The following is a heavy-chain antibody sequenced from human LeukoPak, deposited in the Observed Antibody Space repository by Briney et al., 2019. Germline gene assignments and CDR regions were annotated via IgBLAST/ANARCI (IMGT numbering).Heavy chain of an antibody. CDR3: TRGYSGVAIYAFDI. CDR1: SDQY. CDR2: IGNKANSYTT. D-gene: IGHD5-18*01. J-gene: IGHJ3*02. V-gene: IGHV3-72*01. Sequence: GGSLRLSCAAFSDQYMDWVRQAPGKGLGWVGRIGNKANSYTTEYAASVKGRFTISRDDSKNSLYLQMNSLKTEDTAVYHCTRGYSGVAIYAFDIWGQGTMVTVSS.